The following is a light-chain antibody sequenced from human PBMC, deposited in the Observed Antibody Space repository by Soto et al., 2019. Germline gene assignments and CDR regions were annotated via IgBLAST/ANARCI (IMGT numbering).Light chain of an antibody. V-gene: IGLV2-14*03. CDR2: DVT. J-gene: IGLJ2*01. Sequence: QSALTQPASVSGSPGQSTTISCTGTSSDIGAYDHVSWYQHYPGKAPKLMIYDVTTRPSGVSTRFSGSKSGHTASLPISGLQPEDEADYYCASYTTITSGVVFGGGTKLTVL. CDR1: SSDIGAYDH. CDR3: ASYTTITSGVV.